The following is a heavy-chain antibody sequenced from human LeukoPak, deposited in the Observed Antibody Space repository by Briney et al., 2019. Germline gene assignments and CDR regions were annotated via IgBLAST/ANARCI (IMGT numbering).Heavy chain of an antibody. V-gene: IGHV3-11*04. J-gene: IGHJ6*02. Sequence: GGSLRLSCAASGFTFSDYYMSWIRQAPGKGLEWVSYISSSGSTIYYADSVKGRFTISRDNAKNSLYLQMNSLRAEDTAVYYCARAYCSGGSCYPYYYYYYGMDVWGQGTTVTVSS. CDR2: ISSSGSTI. D-gene: IGHD2-15*01. CDR3: ARAYCSGGSCYPYYYYYYGMDV. CDR1: GFTFSDYY.